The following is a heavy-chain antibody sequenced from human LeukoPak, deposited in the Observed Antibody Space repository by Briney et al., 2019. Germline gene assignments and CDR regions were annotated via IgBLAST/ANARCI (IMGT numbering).Heavy chain of an antibody. CDR1: GGSISSSSYY. V-gene: IGHV4-39*07. D-gene: IGHD5-12*01. CDR3: ARGYSGYDSYYYYYYYMDV. CDR2: IYYSGST. J-gene: IGHJ6*03. Sequence: SETLSLTCTVSGGSISSSSYYWGWIRQPPGKGLEWIGSIYYSGSTYYNPSLKSRVTISVDTSKNQFSLKLSSVTAADTAVYYCARGYSGYDSYYYYYYYMDVWGKGTTVTVSS.